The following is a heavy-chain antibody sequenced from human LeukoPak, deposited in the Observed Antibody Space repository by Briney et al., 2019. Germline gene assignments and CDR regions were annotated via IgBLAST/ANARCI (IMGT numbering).Heavy chain of an antibody. CDR1: GFTFSSYA. Sequence: GGSLRLSCAASGFTFSSYAMTWLRRAPGKGLEWVSTIEVGGAMTHYADSVKGRFTISRDTSKNTLYLQMSSLRVEDTAVYYCAKPLGGSYLFDLWGPGTLVTVSS. CDR2: IEVGGAMT. J-gene: IGHJ4*02. CDR3: AKPLGGSYLFDL. D-gene: IGHD1-26*01. V-gene: IGHV3-23*01.